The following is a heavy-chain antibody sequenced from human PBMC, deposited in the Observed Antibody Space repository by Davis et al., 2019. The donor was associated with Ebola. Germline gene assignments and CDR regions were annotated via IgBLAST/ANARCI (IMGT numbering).Heavy chain of an antibody. J-gene: IGHJ6*02. CDR2: INPNSGGT. CDR1: GYTFTGYY. CDR3: ATDSYCSGGSCYPSLGYYYGMDV. D-gene: IGHD2-15*01. Sequence: ASVKVSCKASGYTFTGYYMHWVRQAPGQGLEWMGWINPNSGGTRYAQVFQGRVTMTSDTSISTVYMELSRLRSDDTAVYYCATDSYCSGGSCYPSLGYYYGMDVWGQGTTVTVSS. V-gene: IGHV1-2*02.